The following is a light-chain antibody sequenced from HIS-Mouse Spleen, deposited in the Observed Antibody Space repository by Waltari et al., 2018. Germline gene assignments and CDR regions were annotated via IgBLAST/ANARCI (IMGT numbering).Light chain of an antibody. CDR3: QVWDSSSDHPV. Sequence: SYVLTQPPSVSVAPGQTARITCGGNNIGSKSVHWYQQKPGQAPVLVVYYDSDRPSGIPERFAGSNSGKTATLTISRVEAGDEADYYCQVWDSSSDHPVFGGGTKLTVL. V-gene: IGLV3-21*02. CDR2: YDS. CDR1: NIGSKS. J-gene: IGLJ2*01.